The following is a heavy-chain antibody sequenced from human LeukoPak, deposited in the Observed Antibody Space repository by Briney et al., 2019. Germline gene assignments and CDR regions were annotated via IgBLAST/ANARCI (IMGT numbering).Heavy chain of an antibody. CDR3: ARRASMITFGGVIAHNDY. CDR2: IYPGDSDT. V-gene: IGHV5-51*01. J-gene: IGHJ4*02. Sequence: GESLKISCKGSGYRFTSYWIGWVRQMPGKGLEWMGIIYPGDSDTRYSPSFQGQVTISADKSISTAYLQWSSLKASDTAMYYCARRASMITFGGVIAHNDYWGQGTLVTVSS. D-gene: IGHD3-16*02. CDR1: GYRFTSYW.